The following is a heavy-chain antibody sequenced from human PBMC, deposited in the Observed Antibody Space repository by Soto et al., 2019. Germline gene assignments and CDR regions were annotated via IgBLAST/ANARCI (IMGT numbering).Heavy chain of an antibody. Sequence: QVQLVQSGAEVKKPGASVKVYCKASGYTFSDHDINWVRQASGQGPEWLGWMNPNSGDTGYAQNFQGRVTITRDTSKRTAYMQLSSLRSEDTAVYYCARVGGNWNDDYFDYWGQGTLVTVSS. J-gene: IGHJ4*02. CDR3: ARVGGNWNDDYFDY. CDR2: MNPNSGDT. D-gene: IGHD1-1*01. V-gene: IGHV1-8*01. CDR1: GYTFSDHD.